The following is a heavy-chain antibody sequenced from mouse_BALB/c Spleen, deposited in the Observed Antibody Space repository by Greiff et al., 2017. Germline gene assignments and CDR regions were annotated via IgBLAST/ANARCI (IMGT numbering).Heavy chain of an antibody. CDR1: GYSITSDYA. CDR2: ISYSGST. CDR3: ARSDYDYEWFAY. D-gene: IGHD2-4*01. J-gene: IGHJ3*01. Sequence: EVKLMESGPGLVKPSQSLSLTCTVTGYSITSDYAWNWIRQFPGNKLEWMGYISYSGSTSYNPSLKSRISITRDTSKNQFFLQLNSVTTEDTATYYCARSDYDYEWFAYWGQGTLVTVSA. V-gene: IGHV3-2*02.